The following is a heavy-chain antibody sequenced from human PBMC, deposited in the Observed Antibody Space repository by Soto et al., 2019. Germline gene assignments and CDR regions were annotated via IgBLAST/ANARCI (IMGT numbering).Heavy chain of an antibody. CDR3: ASRTGYSSVYYFDY. V-gene: IGHV4-39*01. CDR2: IYYSGST. D-gene: IGHD6-25*01. Sequence: PSETLSLTCTVSGGSISSSSYYWGWIRQPPGKGLEWIGSIYYSGSTYYNPSLKSRVTISVDTSKNQFSLKLSSVTAADTAVYYCASRTGYSSVYYFDYWGQGTLVTVSS. J-gene: IGHJ4*02. CDR1: GGSISSSSYY.